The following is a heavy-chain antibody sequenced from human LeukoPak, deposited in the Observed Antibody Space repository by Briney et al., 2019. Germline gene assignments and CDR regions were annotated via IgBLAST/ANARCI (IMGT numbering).Heavy chain of an antibody. Sequence: GGSLRLSCAVSGFTFSSYSMNWVRQAPGKGLEWVSSISSSSSYIYYADSVKGRFTISRDNAKNSLYLQMNSLRAEDTAVYYCARDPSGWYAYYYYMDVWGKGTTVTVSS. J-gene: IGHJ6*03. CDR3: ARDPSGWYAYYYYMDV. CDR1: GFTFSSYS. D-gene: IGHD6-19*01. CDR2: ISSSSSYI. V-gene: IGHV3-21*01.